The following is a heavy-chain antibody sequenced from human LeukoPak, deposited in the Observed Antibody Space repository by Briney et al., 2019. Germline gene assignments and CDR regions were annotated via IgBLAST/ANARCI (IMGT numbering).Heavy chain of an antibody. CDR3: ARDKAPGGKRWFDP. J-gene: IGHJ5*02. V-gene: IGHV4-59*01. D-gene: IGHD4-23*01. CDR2: LSDVGTN. Sequence: SETLSLTCAVSGVSISSYYWSWIRQHPGKGLEWIGYLSDVGTNDYNPSLKGRVTISRDTSKNQFSLRLSSVTAADAAVYHRARDKAPGGKRWFDPWGQGALVIVSS. CDR1: GVSISSYY.